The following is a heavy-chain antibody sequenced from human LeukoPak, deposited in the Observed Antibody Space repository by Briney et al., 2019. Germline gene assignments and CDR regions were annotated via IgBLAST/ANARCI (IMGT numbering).Heavy chain of an antibody. CDR2: FDPEDGET. Sequence: GASVKVSCKVSGYTLTELSMHWVRQGPGKGLEWMGGFDPEDGETIYAQKFQGRVTMTEDTSTDTAYMELSSLRSEDTAVYYCATDHGFWSGYYFWGQGTLVTVSS. J-gene: IGHJ4*02. CDR3: ATDHGFWSGYYF. CDR1: GYTLTELS. D-gene: IGHD3-3*01. V-gene: IGHV1-24*01.